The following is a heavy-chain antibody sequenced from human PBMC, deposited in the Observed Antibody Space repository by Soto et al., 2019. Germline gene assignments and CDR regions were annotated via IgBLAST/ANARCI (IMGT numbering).Heavy chain of an antibody. D-gene: IGHD2-2*01. J-gene: IGHJ6*02. Sequence: QVQLVESGGGVVQPGRSLRLSCAASGFTFSSYGMHWVRQAPGKGLEWVAVIWYDGRNKYYADCVKGRFTISRDNSSNALDLQLNGLRAEDTAVYHCARDCSISTSCMRTVCYYYYGMSVWGQGTTVTVSS. CDR3: ARDCSISTSCMRTVCYYYYGMSV. CDR2: IWYDGRNK. V-gene: IGHV3-33*08. CDR1: GFTFSSYG.